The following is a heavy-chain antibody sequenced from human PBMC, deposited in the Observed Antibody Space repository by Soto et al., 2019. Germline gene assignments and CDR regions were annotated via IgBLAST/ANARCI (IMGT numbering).Heavy chain of an antibody. D-gene: IGHD1-26*01. V-gene: IGHV1-8*01. Sequence: QVQLVQSGAEVKKPGASVKVSCKTSGYTFTSYDINWVRQATGQGLEWMGWMNPNSGNTAYAEKFQGRVTMTRHTSISTAYRELSSLRSEDTAVYYCARERSSGAFDIWGQGTMVTVSS. CDR3: ARERSSGAFDI. CDR1: GYTFTSYD. J-gene: IGHJ3*02. CDR2: MNPNSGNT.